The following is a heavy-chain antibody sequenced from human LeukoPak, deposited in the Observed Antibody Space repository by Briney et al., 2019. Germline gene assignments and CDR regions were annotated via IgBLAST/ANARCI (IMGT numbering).Heavy chain of an antibody. D-gene: IGHD4-23*01. V-gene: IGHV4-59*01. CDR1: GRSISCYY. CDR3: ARVGFGNTPHPIDY. J-gene: IGHJ4*02. Sequence: PSETLSLTCTVSGRSISCYYWSWIRQPPGRGLEGIGYIYYTGSTNYNPSLKSRVTISVDTSKNQFSLELSSMTAADTAVYYCARVGFGNTPHPIDYWGQGTLVTVSS. CDR2: IYYTGST.